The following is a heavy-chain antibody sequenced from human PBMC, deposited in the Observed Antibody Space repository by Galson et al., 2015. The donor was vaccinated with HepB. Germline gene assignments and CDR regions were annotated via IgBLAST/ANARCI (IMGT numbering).Heavy chain of an antibody. Sequence: SVKVSCKASGGTFSSYAISWVRQAPGQGLEWMGGIIPIFGTANYAQKSQGRVTITADKSTSTAYMELSSLRSEDTAVCYCTKAAGGVATIKEGALDYGMGVWDQLNKVSVSS. D-gene: IGHD5-24*01. V-gene: IGHV1-69*06. J-gene: IGHJ6*02. CDR3: TKAAGGVATIKEGALDYGMGV. CDR1: GGTFSSYA. CDR2: IIPIFGTA.